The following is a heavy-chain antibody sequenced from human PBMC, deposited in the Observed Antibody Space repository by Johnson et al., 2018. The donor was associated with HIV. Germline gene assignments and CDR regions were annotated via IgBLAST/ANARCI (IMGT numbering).Heavy chain of an antibody. CDR3: AKDDRELDAFDI. CDR1: GFTFSDYY. D-gene: IGHD1-26*01. CDR2: ISSSGTTV. V-gene: IGHV3-11*04. J-gene: IGHJ3*02. Sequence: QVQLVESGGGLVKPGGSLRLSCAASGFTFSDYYMTWIHQTPGTGLEWVSYISSSGTTVYYADSVKGRFTISRDNSKNTLYLQMNSLRAEDTAVYYCAKDDRELDAFDIWGQGTMVTVSS.